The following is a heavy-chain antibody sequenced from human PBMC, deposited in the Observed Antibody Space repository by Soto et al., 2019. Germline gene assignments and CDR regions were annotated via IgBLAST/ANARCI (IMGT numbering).Heavy chain of an antibody. V-gene: IGHV3-30-3*01. J-gene: IGHJ4*02. CDR3: ARGGDILAMSADY. Sequence: QVQLVESGGGVVQPGRSLRLSCAASGFTFSSYAMHWVRQAPGKGLEWVAVISHDGSNKYYADSVKGRFTISRDNSKNTLYLQMNSLRAEDTAVYYCARGGDILAMSADYWGQGTLVTVSS. CDR1: GFTFSSYA. D-gene: IGHD5-12*01. CDR2: ISHDGSNK.